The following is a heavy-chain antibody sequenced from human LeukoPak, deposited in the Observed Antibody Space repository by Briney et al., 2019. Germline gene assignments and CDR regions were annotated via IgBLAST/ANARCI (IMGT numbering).Heavy chain of an antibody. CDR1: GFTFSSYA. J-gene: IGHJ4*02. CDR3: AKGSSGYFFDL. V-gene: IGHV3-23*01. Sequence: GGSLRLSCVASGFTFSSYAMSWVRQAPGKGLEWVSAISGSGGSTYYADFVKGRFSVSRDNSKNTLFLQMNSLRAEDTALYYCAKGSSGYFFDLWGQGTLVTVSS. CDR2: ISGSGGST. D-gene: IGHD3-22*01.